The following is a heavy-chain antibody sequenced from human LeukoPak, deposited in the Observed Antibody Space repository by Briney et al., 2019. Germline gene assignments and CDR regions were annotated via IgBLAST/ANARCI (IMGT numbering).Heavy chain of an antibody. Sequence: SQTLSLSCAVSGGSISSYYWSWIRQPPGKGLEWIGYIYYSGGTNYNPSLKSRVTISVDTSKNQFSLKLSSVTAADTAVYYCARERGIKSFDTWGQGTLVTVSS. V-gene: IGHV4-59*01. CDR3: ARERGIKSFDT. J-gene: IGHJ5*02. CDR1: GGSISSYY. CDR2: IYYSGGT. D-gene: IGHD3-16*01.